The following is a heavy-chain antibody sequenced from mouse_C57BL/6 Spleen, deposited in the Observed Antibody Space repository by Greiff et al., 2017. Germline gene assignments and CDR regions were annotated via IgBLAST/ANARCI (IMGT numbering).Heavy chain of an antibody. CDR1: GFTFSSYG. D-gene: IGHD2-5*01. V-gene: IGHV5-6*01. J-gene: IGHJ1*03. CDR2: ISSGGSYT. CDR3: ARQNYYSNYVWYFDV. Sequence: EVQLQESGGDLVKPGGSLKLSCAASGFTFSSYGMSWVRQTPDKRLEWVATISSGGSYTYYPDSVKGRFTISRDNAKNTLYLQMSSLKSEDTAMYYCARQNYYSNYVWYFDVWGTGTTVTVSS.